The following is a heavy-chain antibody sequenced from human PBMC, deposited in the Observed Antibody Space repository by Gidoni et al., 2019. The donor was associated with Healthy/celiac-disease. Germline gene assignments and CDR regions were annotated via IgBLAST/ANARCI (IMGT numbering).Heavy chain of an antibody. V-gene: IGHV3-30*18. Sequence: QVQLVESGGGVVQPGRSLRLSCAASGFTFSSYGMHWVRQAPGKGLEWVAVISYDGSNKYYADSVKGRFTISRDNSKNTLYLQMNSLRAEDTAVYYCAKIPIVVVVAAIGDDAFDIWGQGTMVTVSS. D-gene: IGHD2-15*01. CDR3: AKIPIVVVVAAIGDDAFDI. CDR1: GFTFSSYG. CDR2: ISYDGSNK. J-gene: IGHJ3*02.